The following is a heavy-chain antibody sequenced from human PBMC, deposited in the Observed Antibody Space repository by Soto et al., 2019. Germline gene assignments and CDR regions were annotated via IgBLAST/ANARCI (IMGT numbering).Heavy chain of an antibody. V-gene: IGHV3-23*01. Sequence: GGSLRLSCAASGFPFNTYAMSWVRQAPGKGPEWVSAISESGDNAFYADSVQGRFTISRDNSYNILYLQMNSLRAEDTALYFCAKGGYIYGLDPWGQGTLVTVSS. CDR1: GFPFNTYA. CDR3: AKGGYIYGLDP. D-gene: IGHD5-18*01. CDR2: ISESGDNA. J-gene: IGHJ5*02.